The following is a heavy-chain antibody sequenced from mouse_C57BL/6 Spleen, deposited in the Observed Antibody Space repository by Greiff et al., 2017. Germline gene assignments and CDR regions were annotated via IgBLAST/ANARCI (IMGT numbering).Heavy chain of an antibody. D-gene: IGHD1-1*01. CDR2: IRLKSDNYAT. J-gene: IGHJ1*03. V-gene: IGHV6-3*01. CDR3: TADYYGSSPWYFDV. Sequence: EVQLQESGGGLVQPGGSMKLSCVASGFTFSNYWMNWVRQSPEKGLEWVAQIRLKSDNYATHYAESVKGRFTISRDDSKSSVYLQMNNLRAEDTGIYYCTADYYGSSPWYFDVWGTGTTVTVSS. CDR1: GFTFSNYW.